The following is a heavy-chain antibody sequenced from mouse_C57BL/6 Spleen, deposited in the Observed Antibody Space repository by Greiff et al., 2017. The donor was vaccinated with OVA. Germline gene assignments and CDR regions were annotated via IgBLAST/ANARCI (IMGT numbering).Heavy chain of an antibody. Sequence: EVKVVESGPELVKPGASVKISCKASGYSFTDYNMNWVKQSNGKSLEWIGVINPNYGTTSYNQKFKGKATLTVDQSSSTAYMQLNSLTSEDSAVYYCARGGNNYYGSRGNYCDYWGQGTTLTVSS. CDR1: GYSFTDYN. CDR3: ARGGNNYYGSRGNYCDY. J-gene: IGHJ2*01. CDR2: INPNYGTT. V-gene: IGHV1-39*01. D-gene: IGHD1-1*01.